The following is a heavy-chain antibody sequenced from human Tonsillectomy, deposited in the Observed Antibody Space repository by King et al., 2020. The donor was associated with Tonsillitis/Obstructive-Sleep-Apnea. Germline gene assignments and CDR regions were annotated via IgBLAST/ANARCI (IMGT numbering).Heavy chain of an antibody. CDR1: GFTFGDYA. CDR2: IRSKAYGGTT. CDR3: TREEGGAGDY. Sequence: DVQLVESGGGLVQPGRSLRLSCTASGFTFGDYAMSWVRQAPGKGLEWVGFIRSKAYGGTTEYAASVKGRFTIPRDDSKSIAYLQMNSLKTEDTAVYYCTREEGGAGDYWGQGTLVTVSS. V-gene: IGHV3-49*04. D-gene: IGHD1-26*01. J-gene: IGHJ4*02.